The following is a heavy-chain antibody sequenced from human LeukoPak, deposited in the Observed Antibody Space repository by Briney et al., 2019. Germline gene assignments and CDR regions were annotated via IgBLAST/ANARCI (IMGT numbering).Heavy chain of an antibody. CDR2: INHSGST. Sequence: PSETLSLTCAVSGGSFSGYYWSWIRQPPGKGLEWIGEINHSGSTNYNPSLKSRVTISVDTSKNQFSLKLSSVTAADTAVYYCARGSAYYDSSGFDYWGQGTLVTVSS. V-gene: IGHV4-34*01. D-gene: IGHD3-22*01. J-gene: IGHJ4*02. CDR3: ARGSAYYDSSGFDY. CDR1: GGSFSGYY.